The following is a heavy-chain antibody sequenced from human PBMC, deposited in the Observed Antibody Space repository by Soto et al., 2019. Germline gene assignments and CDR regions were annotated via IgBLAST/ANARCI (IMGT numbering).Heavy chain of an antibody. CDR2: IYSSGST. V-gene: IGHV4-59*08. D-gene: IGHD3-10*01. CDR3: ARHSPPFFYGSGPWDV. CDR1: GGSISNSY. J-gene: IGHJ6*02. Sequence: QVQLQKSGPGLVRPSETLSLTCTVSGGSISNSYWSWIRQSPGKVLEWIGYIYSSGSTNYNPSLKNRVTISLDTSKNHFSLKLSSLIAADSAVYYCARHSPPFFYGSGPWDVWGQGTTVTVSS.